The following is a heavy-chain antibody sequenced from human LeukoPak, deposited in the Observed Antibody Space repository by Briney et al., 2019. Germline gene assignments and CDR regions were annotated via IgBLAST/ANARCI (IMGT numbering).Heavy chain of an antibody. J-gene: IGHJ3*02. CDR2: TSYSGST. D-gene: IGHD1-7*01. Sequence: SETLSLTCTVSGGSITSYYWNWIRQPPGKGLEWIGYTSYSGSTNYNPSLKSRATLSVDTSKNQLSLRLSSLTAEDTAVYYCATDPRYNWNYGAFDIWGQGTMVTVSS. CDR3: ATDPRYNWNYGAFDI. CDR1: GGSITSYY. V-gene: IGHV4-59*01.